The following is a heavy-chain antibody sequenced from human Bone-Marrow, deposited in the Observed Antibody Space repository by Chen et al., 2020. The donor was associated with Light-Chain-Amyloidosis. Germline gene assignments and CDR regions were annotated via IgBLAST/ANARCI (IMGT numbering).Heavy chain of an antibody. CDR3: AREKSGPYYYYGMDV. CDR1: GYTFTGYY. CDR2: INPNSGGT. Sequence: QVQLVQSGAEVKKPGASVKVSCTASGYTFTGYYMHWVRQAPGQGLEWMGWINPNSGGTNYAQKFQGRVTMTRDTSISTAYMELSRLRSDDTAVYYCAREKSGPYYYYGMDVWGQGTTVTVSS. V-gene: IGHV1-2*02. D-gene: IGHD3-3*01. J-gene: IGHJ6*02.